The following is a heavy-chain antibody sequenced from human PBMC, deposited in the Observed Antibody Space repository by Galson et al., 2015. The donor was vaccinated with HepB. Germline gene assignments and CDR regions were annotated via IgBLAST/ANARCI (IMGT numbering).Heavy chain of an antibody. V-gene: IGHV3-23*01. Sequence: SLRLSCAASGFTFSSYAMSRVRQAPGKGLEWVSGLSGSGGSTYYADSVKGRFTISRDNSKNTLYLQMNSLRTEDTALYYCAKLDCSGGLCYSSHYFDSWGQGTLVTVSS. D-gene: IGHD2-15*01. CDR1: GFTFSSYA. J-gene: IGHJ4*02. CDR2: LSGSGGST. CDR3: AKLDCSGGLCYSSHYFDS.